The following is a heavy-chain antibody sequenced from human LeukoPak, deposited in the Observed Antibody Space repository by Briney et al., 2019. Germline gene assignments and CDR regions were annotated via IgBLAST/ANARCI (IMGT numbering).Heavy chain of an antibody. CDR3: ARVHSPTPQHNWFDP. D-gene: IGHD1-26*01. CDR1: GGSISSSSYY. Sequence: PSETLSLTCTVSGGSISSSSYYWGWIRQPPGRGLEWIGSIYYSASTYYNPSLKSRVTISVDTSKNQFSLKLSSVTAADTAVYYCARVHSPTPQHNWFDPWGQGTLDTVSS. V-gene: IGHV4-39*01. J-gene: IGHJ5*02. CDR2: IYYSAST.